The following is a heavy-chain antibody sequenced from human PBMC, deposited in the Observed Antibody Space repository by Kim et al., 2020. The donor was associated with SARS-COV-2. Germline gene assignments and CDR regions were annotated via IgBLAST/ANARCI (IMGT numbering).Heavy chain of an antibody. CDR3: ARGGPSGSYDVDGFDP. J-gene: IGHJ5*02. Sequence: LKSRVTISVDTSKNQFSLKLSSVAAADTAVYYCARGGPSGSYDVDGFDPWGQGTLVTVSS. D-gene: IGHD1-26*01. V-gene: IGHV4-59*09.